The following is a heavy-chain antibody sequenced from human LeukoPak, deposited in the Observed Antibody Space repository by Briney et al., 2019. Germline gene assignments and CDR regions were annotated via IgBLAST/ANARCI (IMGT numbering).Heavy chain of an antibody. CDR2: INTGNGNT. J-gene: IGHJ3*01. D-gene: IGHD3-10*01. Sequence: ASVKVSCETSGYNSTDYVMHWVRQAPGQRLEWMGWINTGNGNTRYSQKFQGRVTITSDTSARKVNMDLSSLRSEDTAVYYCARPLVRGIISAFDVWGQGTMVIVSS. CDR1: GYNSTDYV. CDR3: ARPLVRGIISAFDV. V-gene: IGHV1-3*04.